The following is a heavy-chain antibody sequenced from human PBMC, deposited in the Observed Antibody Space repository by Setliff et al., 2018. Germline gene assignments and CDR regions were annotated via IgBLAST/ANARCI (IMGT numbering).Heavy chain of an antibody. J-gene: IGHJ6*03. CDR1: GFTFTDYA. V-gene: IGHV3-23*03. CDR3: VKGSDPYYFYYMDV. Sequence: GGSLRLSCAASGFTFTDYAMSWVRQAPGKGLEWVSTIYSGDRSTFYTDSVKGRFIIYRDSSKNTLYMQMNSLRAEDTAVFYCVKGSDPYYFYYMDVCGKGTTVTVSS. CDR2: IYSGDRST. D-gene: IGHD2-21*02.